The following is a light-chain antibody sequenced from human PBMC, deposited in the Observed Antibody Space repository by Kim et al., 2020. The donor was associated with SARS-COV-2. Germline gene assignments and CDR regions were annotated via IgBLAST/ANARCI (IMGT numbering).Light chain of an antibody. Sequence: SYELTQPPSVSVSPGQTATIPCSGDKVNNRFISWYQQNAGQSPILVIYQDVKRPSGIPARFSGSNSGNTATLTVSGTQSIDEADYYCQAWDGSSVVFGGG. CDR2: QDV. CDR3: QAWDGSSVV. CDR1: KVNNRF. V-gene: IGLV3-1*01. J-gene: IGLJ2*01.